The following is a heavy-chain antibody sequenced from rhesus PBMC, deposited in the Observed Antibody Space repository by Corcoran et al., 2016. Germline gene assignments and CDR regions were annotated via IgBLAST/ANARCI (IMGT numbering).Heavy chain of an antibody. D-gene: IGHD5-42*01. Sequence: QVQLQESGPGLVKPSETLSLTCAVSGGSISSSYWSWIRQAPGKGLEWIGYIYGSVSRTNYNPALKSRVTLSVDTSKNQLSLKLSSGTAADTAVYYCATSTGDTAGTVLIGYWGQGVLVTVSS. J-gene: IGHJ4*01. V-gene: IGHV4S11*01. CDR2: IYGSVSRT. CDR3: ATSTGDTAGTVLIGY. CDR1: GGSISSSY.